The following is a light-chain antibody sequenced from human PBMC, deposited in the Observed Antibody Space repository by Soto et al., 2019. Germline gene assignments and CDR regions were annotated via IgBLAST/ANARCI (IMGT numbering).Light chain of an antibody. CDR1: QGISSY. Sequence: AIRMTQSPSSFSASTGDRVTITCRARQGISSYLAWYQQKPGKAPKLLIYAASTLQSGVPSRFSGSGSGTDFTLTIRCLQSEDFATYYCQQYYSYPQTFGQGTKVEIK. CDR2: AAS. J-gene: IGKJ1*01. V-gene: IGKV1-8*01. CDR3: QQYYSYPQT.